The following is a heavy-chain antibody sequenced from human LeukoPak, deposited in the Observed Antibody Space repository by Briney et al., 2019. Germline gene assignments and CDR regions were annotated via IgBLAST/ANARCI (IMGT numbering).Heavy chain of an antibody. CDR1: GFTFSTYS. CDR3: ARGTGYTGNWYSPEPFDV. J-gene: IGHJ3*01. CDR2: ISGSSSYI. Sequence: GGSLRLSCAASGFTFSTYSMNWVRQAPGKGLEWVSSISGSSSYILYADSVKGRFTISRDNARNSLYLQMNSLRAEDTAVYFCARGTGYTGNWYSPEPFDVWGQGTMVTVSS. V-gene: IGHV3-21*01. D-gene: IGHD6-13*01.